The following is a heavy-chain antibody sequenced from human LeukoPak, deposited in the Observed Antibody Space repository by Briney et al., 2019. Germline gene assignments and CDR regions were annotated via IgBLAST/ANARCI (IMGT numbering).Heavy chain of an antibody. J-gene: IGHJ3*02. D-gene: IGHD3-10*01. Sequence: SETLSLTCTVSGGSISSYYWSWIRQPPGKGLEWIGYIYYSGSTNYNPSLKSRVTISVDTSKNQFSLKLSSVTAADTAVYYCARGYYGSGRVAFDIWGQGTMVTVSS. CDR2: IYYSGST. CDR3: ARGYYGSGRVAFDI. CDR1: GGSISSYY. V-gene: IGHV4-59*01.